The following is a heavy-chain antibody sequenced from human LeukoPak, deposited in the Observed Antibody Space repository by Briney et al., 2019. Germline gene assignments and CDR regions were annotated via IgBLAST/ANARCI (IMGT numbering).Heavy chain of an antibody. CDR3: ARRRDLYSGSYYPFDY. V-gene: IGHV5-51*01. J-gene: IGHJ4*02. CDR2: IYPGDSDA. D-gene: IGHD1-26*01. Sequence: GESLKISSKGSGYSFTSYWIGWGRQLAEKGLEWMGIIYPGDSDARYSPSFQGQVTISADKSISTAYLQWSSLKASDTAIYYCARRRDLYSGSYYPFDYWGQGTLVTVSS. CDR1: GYSFTSYW.